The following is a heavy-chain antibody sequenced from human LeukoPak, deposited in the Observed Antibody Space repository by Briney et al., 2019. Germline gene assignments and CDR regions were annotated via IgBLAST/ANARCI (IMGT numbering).Heavy chain of an antibody. D-gene: IGHD4-11*01. Sequence: ASVKVSCKASGYTFTSYGISWVRQATGQGLEWMGWMNPNSGNTGYAQKFQGRVTITRNTSISTAYMELSSLRSEDTAVYYCARGEGYSNYDYWGQGTLVTVSS. CDR1: GYTFTSYG. CDR3: ARGEGYSNYDY. CDR2: MNPNSGNT. J-gene: IGHJ4*02. V-gene: IGHV1-8*03.